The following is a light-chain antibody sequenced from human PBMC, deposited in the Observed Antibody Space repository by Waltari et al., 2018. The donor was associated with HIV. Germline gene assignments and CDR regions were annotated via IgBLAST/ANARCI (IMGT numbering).Light chain of an antibody. CDR2: GNS. CDR1: SSNIGAGYQ. J-gene: IGLJ1*01. V-gene: IGLV1-40*01. CDR3: QSYDSSLSGYV. Sequence: QSVLTQPPSVSGAPGQRVTISCTGSSSNIGAGYQVHWYQQLPGTAPKLLIYGNSNRPSGVPDRFSGSKSGTSASLASTGLQAEDEADYHCQSYDSSLSGYVFGTGTKVTVL.